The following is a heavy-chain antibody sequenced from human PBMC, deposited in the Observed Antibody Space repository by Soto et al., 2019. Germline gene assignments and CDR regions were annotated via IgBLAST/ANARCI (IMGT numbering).Heavy chain of an antibody. CDR2: ISYDGSNK. J-gene: IGHJ6*02. V-gene: IGHV3-30-3*01. D-gene: IGHD3-10*01. CDR1: GFTFSSYA. CDR3: VSYGSGTVPPYCYYGMDV. Sequence: PGGSLRLSCAASGFTFSSYAMHWVRQAPGKGLEWVAVISYDGSNKYYADSVKGRFTISRDNSKNTLYLQMNSLRAEDTAVYYCVSYGSGTVPPYCYYGMDVWGQGTTVTVSS.